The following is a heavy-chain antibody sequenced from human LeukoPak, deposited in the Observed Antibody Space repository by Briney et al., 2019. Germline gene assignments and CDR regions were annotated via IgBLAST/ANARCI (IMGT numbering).Heavy chain of an antibody. CDR1: GFTFRSYE. CDR2: SSGDGRTM. CDR3: ARGDGVATRYYYGLDV. D-gene: IGHD5-12*01. V-gene: IGHV3-48*03. Sequence: GGSLRLSCEASGFTFRSYEMNWVRQAPGKGLEWVSYSSGDGRTMYYADSVKGRFTISRDSGTNPLYLQMNSLRAEDTAVYYCARGDGVATRYYYGLDVWGQGTTVTVSS. J-gene: IGHJ6*02.